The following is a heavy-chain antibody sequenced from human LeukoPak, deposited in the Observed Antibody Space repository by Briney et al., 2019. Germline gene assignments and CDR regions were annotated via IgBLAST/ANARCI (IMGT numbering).Heavy chain of an antibody. CDR1: GFTFSSYS. D-gene: IGHD3-22*01. CDR3: ARDFRGYYYDSSGYYHFGY. Sequence: PGGSLRLSCAASGFTFSSYSMNWVRQAPGKGLEWVSSISSSSSYIYYADSVKGRFTISRDNAKNSLYLQMNSLRAEDTAVYYCARDFRGYYYDSSGYYHFGYWGQGTLVTVSS. J-gene: IGHJ4*02. V-gene: IGHV3-21*01. CDR2: ISSSSSYI.